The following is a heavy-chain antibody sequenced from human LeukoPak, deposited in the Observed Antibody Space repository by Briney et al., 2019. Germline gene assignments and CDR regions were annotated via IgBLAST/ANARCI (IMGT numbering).Heavy chain of an antibody. CDR1: DGTTTSSDYL. V-gene: IGHV4-30-4*01. Sequence: PSETLSLTCTVSDGTTTSSDYLGTWIRQSPGKGLEWLGYISYIGSPYYSPSLKGRISISLDTSKNQFSLNLSSVTASDTAVYYCARADVYYHSGGLDAWGQGTTVTVSS. J-gene: IGHJ6*02. CDR3: ARADVYYHSGGLDA. D-gene: IGHD3-10*01. CDR2: ISYIGSP.